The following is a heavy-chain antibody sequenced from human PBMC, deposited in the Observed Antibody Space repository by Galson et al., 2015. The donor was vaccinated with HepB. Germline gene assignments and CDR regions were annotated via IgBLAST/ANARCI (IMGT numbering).Heavy chain of an antibody. CDR2: IIPFYGTT. CDR1: GHTFTTYS. V-gene: IGHV1-69*13. CDR3: ARGPTTVSIPFWYFDP. J-gene: IGHJ2*01. D-gene: IGHD4-17*01. Sequence: SVKVSCKASGHTFTTYSISWVRHAPGQGLGWMGGIIPFYGTTNYAQNFQGRVTITADESMSTAYIELSSLRSEDTAVYYCARGPTTVSIPFWYFDPWGRGTLVTVSS.